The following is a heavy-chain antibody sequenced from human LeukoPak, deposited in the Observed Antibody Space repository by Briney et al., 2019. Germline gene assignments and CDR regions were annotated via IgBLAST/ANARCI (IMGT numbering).Heavy chain of an antibody. Sequence: ASVKVSCKASGYTFTGYYMHWVRQAPGQGLEWMGWINPNSGGTNYAQKFQGRVTMTRDTSTSTAYMELSRLRSDDTAVYYCARDLGYDSSGYYLPDAFDIWGKGTMVTVSS. J-gene: IGHJ3*02. CDR3: ARDLGYDSSGYYLPDAFDI. V-gene: IGHV1-2*02. CDR1: GYTFTGYY. CDR2: INPNSGGT. D-gene: IGHD3-22*01.